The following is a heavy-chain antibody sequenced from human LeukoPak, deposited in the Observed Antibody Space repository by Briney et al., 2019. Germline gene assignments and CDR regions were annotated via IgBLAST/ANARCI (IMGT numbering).Heavy chain of an antibody. V-gene: IGHV1-69*04. D-gene: IGHD5-18*01. CDR2: IIPILGIA. J-gene: IGHJ6*02. CDR3: AGARIQLSYYYGMDV. Sequence: GASVKVSCKASGGTFSSYAISWVRQAPGQGLEWMGRIIPILGIANYAQKFQGRVTITADKSTSTAYMELSSLRSEDTAVYHCAGARIQLSYYYGMDVWGQGTTVTVSS. CDR1: GGTFSSYA.